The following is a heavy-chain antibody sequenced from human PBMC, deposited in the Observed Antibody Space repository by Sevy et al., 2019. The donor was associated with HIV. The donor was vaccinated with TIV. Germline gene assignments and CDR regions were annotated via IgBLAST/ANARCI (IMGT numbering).Heavy chain of an antibody. V-gene: IGHV3-21*01. CDR3: ARDSLSSSWYGVLDP. J-gene: IGHJ5*02. Sequence: GGSLRLFCAASGFTFSSYSMNWVRQAPGKGLEWVSSISSSSSYIYYADSVKGRFTISRDNAKNSLYLQMNSLRAEDTAVYYCARDSLSSSWYGVLDPWGQGTLVTVSS. CDR1: GFTFSSYS. CDR2: ISSSSSYI. D-gene: IGHD6-13*01.